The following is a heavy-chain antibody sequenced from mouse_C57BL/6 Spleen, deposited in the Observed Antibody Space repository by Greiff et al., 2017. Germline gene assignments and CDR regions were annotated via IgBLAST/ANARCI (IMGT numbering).Heavy chain of an antibody. D-gene: IGHD1-1*01. Sequence: QVQLQQSGAELVKPGASVKLSCKASGYTFTSYWMQWVKQRPGQGLEWIGEIDPSDSYTNYNQKFKGKATLTVDTSSSTAYMQLSSLTSEDSAVYYCARVYYGSSRYFDVWGTGTTVTVSS. CDR2: IDPSDSYT. V-gene: IGHV1-50*01. J-gene: IGHJ1*03. CDR1: GYTFTSYW. CDR3: ARVYYGSSRYFDV.